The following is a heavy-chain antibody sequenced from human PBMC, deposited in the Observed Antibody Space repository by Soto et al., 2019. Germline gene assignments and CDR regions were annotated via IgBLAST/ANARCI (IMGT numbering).Heavy chain of an antibody. J-gene: IGHJ3*02. D-gene: IGHD2-2*01. CDR3: ARQTAKYCSSTSCKANDAFDI. V-gene: IGHV4-59*08. CDR1: GGSISSYY. Sequence: SETLSLTCTVSGGSISSYYWSWIRQPPGKGLEWIGYIYYSGSTNYNPSLKSRVTISVDTSKNQFSLKLSSVTAADTAVYYCARQTAKYCSSTSCKANDAFDIWGQGTMVTVSS. CDR2: IYYSGST.